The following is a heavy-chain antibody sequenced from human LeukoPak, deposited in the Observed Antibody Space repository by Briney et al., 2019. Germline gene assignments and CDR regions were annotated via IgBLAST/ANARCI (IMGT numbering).Heavy chain of an antibody. CDR3: ARDQAGGSSWYIYY. J-gene: IGHJ4*02. V-gene: IGHV1-24*01. Sequence: ASVKVSCKVSGYTLTELSMHWVRQAPGKGLEWMGRIIPILGTANYAQKLQGRVTMTTDTSTSTAYMELRSLRSDDTAVYYCARDQAGGSSWYIYYWGQGTLVTVSS. CDR2: IIPILGTA. D-gene: IGHD6-13*01. CDR1: GYTLTELS.